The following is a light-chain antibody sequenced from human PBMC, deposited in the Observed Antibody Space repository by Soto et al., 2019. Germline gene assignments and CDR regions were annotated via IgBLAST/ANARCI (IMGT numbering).Light chain of an antibody. J-gene: IGKJ2*01. V-gene: IGKV1-39*01. CDR1: QSISVH. Sequence: DIQMTQSPSSLSASVGDTVTITCRASQSISVHLNWYQQKPGKVPKLLIYAASNLHSGVPSRFSGSGSETDFALTISSLQPEDFATYYCQQSYIIPYTFGQGTRLEIK. CDR2: AAS. CDR3: QQSYIIPYT.